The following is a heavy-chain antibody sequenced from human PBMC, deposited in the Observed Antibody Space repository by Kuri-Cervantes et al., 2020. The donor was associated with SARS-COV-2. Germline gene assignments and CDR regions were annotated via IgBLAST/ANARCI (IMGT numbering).Heavy chain of an antibody. CDR2: IYPGDSDT. D-gene: IGHD2-8*02. CDR1: GYSFTTYW. J-gene: IGHJ3*02. CDR3: ASLLLGYCTGGVCHGLGAFDI. V-gene: IGHV5-51*01. Sequence: QVSCKGSGYSFTTYWIGWVGQMPGKGLEWMGIIYPGDSDTRYSPSFQGQVTISADKSISTAYLQWSSLKASDTAMYYCASLLLGYCTGGVCHGLGAFDIWGQGTMVTVSS.